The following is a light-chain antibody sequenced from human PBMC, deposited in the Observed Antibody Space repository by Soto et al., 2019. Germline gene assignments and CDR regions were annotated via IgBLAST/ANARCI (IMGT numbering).Light chain of an antibody. CDR3: QQYSKWPLT. Sequence: ERLMTQSPVTLSVSPGERATLSWGASQSVSSYLDWYQQKRGQAPRLLIYSASTRATGIPARFSGSGSGTEFILTISSLQSEDFAVYYCQQYSKWPLTFGGGTKVDIK. J-gene: IGKJ4*01. CDR1: QSVSSY. V-gene: IGKV3-15*01. CDR2: SAS.